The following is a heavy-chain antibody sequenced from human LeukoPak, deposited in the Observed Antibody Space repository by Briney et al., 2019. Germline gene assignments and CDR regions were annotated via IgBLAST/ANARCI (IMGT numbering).Heavy chain of an antibody. D-gene: IGHD5-12*01. CDR2: IYYSGSA. CDR1: GASIRSSSYY. J-gene: IGHJ4*02. V-gene: IGHV4-39*01. Sequence: SETLSLTCTVSGASIRSSSYYWGWIRQPPGKGLEWIGSIYYSGSAYYNPSLKSRVTISVDTSKNQFSLKLRSVTAADTAVYYCARYLDVEATVTKSFDFWGQGTLVTVSS. CDR3: ARYLDVEATVTKSFDF.